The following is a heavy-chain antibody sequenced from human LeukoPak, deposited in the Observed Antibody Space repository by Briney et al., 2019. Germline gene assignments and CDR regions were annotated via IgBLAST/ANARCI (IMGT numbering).Heavy chain of an antibody. J-gene: IGHJ4*02. CDR1: GFIFSSYG. CDR2: ISYDGSNK. D-gene: IGHD3-10*01. Sequence: PGGSLRLSCAASGFIFSSYGMHWVRQAPGKGLEGVAVISYDGSNKYYADSVKGRFTISRDNSKNTLYLQMNSLRAEDTAVYYCAKDVDPFGSGSYVEGFDYWGQGTLVTVSS. CDR3: AKDVDPFGSGSYVEGFDY. V-gene: IGHV3-30*18.